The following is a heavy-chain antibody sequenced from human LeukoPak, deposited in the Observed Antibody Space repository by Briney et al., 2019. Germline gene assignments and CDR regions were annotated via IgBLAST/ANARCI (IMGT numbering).Heavy chain of an antibody. CDR3: ARDIYYGSGTYYTY. Sequence: ASVKVSCKTSGYSFSNYGISWVRQAPGQGLEWMGRIGRVTSNSGDVTYAPKFQDRVTMTTDTSTSTAYLELRSLTSDDTAVYYCARDIYYGSGTYYTYWGQGTLVTVSS. CDR2: IGRVTSNSGDV. J-gene: IGHJ4*02. D-gene: IGHD3-10*01. V-gene: IGHV1-18*01. CDR1: GYSFSNYG.